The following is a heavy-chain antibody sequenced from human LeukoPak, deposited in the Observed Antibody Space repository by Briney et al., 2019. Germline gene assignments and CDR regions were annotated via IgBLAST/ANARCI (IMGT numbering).Heavy chain of an antibody. CDR3: ATQVLMYQAAAGGPYYYFGLGV. D-gene: IGHD2-2*01. V-gene: IGHV1-24*01. J-gene: IGHJ6*01. CDR1: GYTLTELS. CDR2: FDPEDGET. Sequence: ASVKVSCKVSGYTLTELSMHWVRQAPGKGLEWMGGFDPEDGETIYAQKFQGRVTMTEDTSTDTAYMELSSLRSEDTAVYYCATQVLMYQAAAGGPYYYFGLGVWGQGTTVTVSS.